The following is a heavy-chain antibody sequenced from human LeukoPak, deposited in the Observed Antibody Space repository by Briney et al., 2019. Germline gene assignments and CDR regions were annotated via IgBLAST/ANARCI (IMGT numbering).Heavy chain of an antibody. CDR3: ARAQNLIVVVPAANSYTSSDWYCDL. Sequence: PSETLSLTCAVSGGSISSGGYSWSWIRQPPGKGLEWIGYIYHSGSTYYHPSLKSRVTISVDRSKNQFSLKLSSVTAADTAVYYCARAQNLIVVVPAANSYTSSDWYCDLWGRGTLVTVSS. CDR1: GGSISSGGYS. D-gene: IGHD2-2*01. J-gene: IGHJ2*01. V-gene: IGHV4-30-2*01. CDR2: IYHSGST.